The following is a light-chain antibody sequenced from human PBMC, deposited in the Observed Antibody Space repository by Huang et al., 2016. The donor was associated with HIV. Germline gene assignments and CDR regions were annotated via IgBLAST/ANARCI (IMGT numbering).Light chain of an antibody. V-gene: IGKV3-11*01. Sequence: ETVLTQSPATLYLSPGERATLSCRASQSVNSYLAWYQQKPGQTPRLLIYDASNRATGIPARFSGSGSGTDFTLTISSLEPEDFAVYYCQQRKYWPPITFGQGTRLEIK. CDR2: DAS. CDR3: QQRKYWPPIT. J-gene: IGKJ5*01. CDR1: QSVNSY.